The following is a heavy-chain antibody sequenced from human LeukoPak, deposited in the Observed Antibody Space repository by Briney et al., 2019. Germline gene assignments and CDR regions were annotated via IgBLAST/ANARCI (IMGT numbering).Heavy chain of an antibody. CDR3: ARGYFRVDY. CDR2: ISSSSSTI. V-gene: IGHV3-48*01. D-gene: IGHD2-15*01. J-gene: IGHJ4*02. CDR1: GVTLSNYA. Sequence: GGSLRLSCVASGVTLSNYAMSWVRQAPGKGLEWVSYISSSSSTIYYADSVKGRFTVSRDNAKNSLYLQMNSLRAEDTAVYYCARGYFRVDYWGQGTLVTVSS.